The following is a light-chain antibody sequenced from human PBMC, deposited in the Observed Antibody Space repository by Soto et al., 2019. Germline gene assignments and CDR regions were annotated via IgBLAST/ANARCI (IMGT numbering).Light chain of an antibody. V-gene: IGKV1-5*01. J-gene: IGKJ1*01. CDR1: QSISRK. Sequence: DIQMTNSPSTLSASVGDRVIITCRASQSISRKLAWYQQKPGKAPRLLMYDVSTLESGVPSRFSGSGSGTEFTLTISSLQPDGFATYYCQQYHHYSWTFGQGTKVEIK. CDR2: DVS. CDR3: QQYHHYSWT.